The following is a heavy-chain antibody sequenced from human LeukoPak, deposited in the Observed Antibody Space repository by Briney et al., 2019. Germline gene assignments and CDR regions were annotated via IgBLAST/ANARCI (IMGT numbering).Heavy chain of an antibody. CDR3: AREGVDWNHSVYYFDY. J-gene: IGHJ4*02. V-gene: IGHV1-2*02. D-gene: IGHD1-1*01. Sequence: ASVKVSCKASGYAFTGYYMHWVRQAPGQGLEWMGWINPNSGGTNYAQKFQGRVTMTRDTSISTAYMELSRLRSDDTAVYYCAREGVDWNHSVYYFDYWGQGTLVTVSS. CDR1: GYAFTGYY. CDR2: INPNSGGT.